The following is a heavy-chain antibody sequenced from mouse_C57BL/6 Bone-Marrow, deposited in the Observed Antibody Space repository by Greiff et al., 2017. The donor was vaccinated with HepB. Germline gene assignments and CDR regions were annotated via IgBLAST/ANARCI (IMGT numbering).Heavy chain of an antibody. J-gene: IGHJ1*03. V-gene: IGHV6-6*01. Sequence: EVHLVESGGGLVQPGGSMKLSCAASGFTFSDAWMDWVRQSPEKGLEWVAEIRNKANNHATYYAESVKGRFTISRDDSKSSVYLQMNSLRAEDTGIYYCTRPALTGNWYFDVWGTGTTVTVSS. D-gene: IGHD4-1*01. CDR3: TRPALTGNWYFDV. CDR2: IRNKANNHAT. CDR1: GFTFSDAW.